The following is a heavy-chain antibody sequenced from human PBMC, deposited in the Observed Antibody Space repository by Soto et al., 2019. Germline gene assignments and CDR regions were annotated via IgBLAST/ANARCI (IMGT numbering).Heavy chain of an antibody. CDR3: AREVGGTGTGYYYGMDV. CDR2: INPNSGGT. J-gene: IGHJ6*02. D-gene: IGHD1-1*01. Sequence: ASVKVSCKASGDTFTGYYMHWVRQAPGQGLEWMGWINPNSGGTNYAQKFQGRVTMTRDTSISTAYMELSRLRSDDTAVYYCAREVGGTGTGYYYGMDVWGQGTTVTVSS. V-gene: IGHV1-2*02. CDR1: GDTFTGYY.